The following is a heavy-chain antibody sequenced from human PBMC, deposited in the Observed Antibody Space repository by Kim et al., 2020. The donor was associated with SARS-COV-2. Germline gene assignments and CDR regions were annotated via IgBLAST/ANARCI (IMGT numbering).Heavy chain of an antibody. CDR1: GGSISSYY. D-gene: IGHD2-15*01. CDR3: ARDSSGGTDAFDI. V-gene: IGHV4-59*13. CDR2: IYYSGST. J-gene: IGHJ3*02. Sequence: SETLSLTCTVSGGSISSYYWSWIRQPPGKGLEWIGYIYYSGSTNYNPSLKSRVTISVDTSKNQFSLKLSSVTAADTAVYYCARDSSGGTDAFDIWGQGTMVTVSS.